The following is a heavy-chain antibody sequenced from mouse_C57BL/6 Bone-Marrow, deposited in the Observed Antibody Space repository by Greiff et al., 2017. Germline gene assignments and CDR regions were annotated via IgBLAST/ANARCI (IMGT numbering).Heavy chain of an antibody. CDR3: ARTGTLDD. J-gene: IGHJ2*01. V-gene: IGHV5-17*01. D-gene: IGHD4-1*01. Sequence: EVKLVESGGGLVKPGGSLKLSCAASGFTFSDYGMHWVRQAPETGLEWVAYISSGSSTIYYADTVKGRFTISRDNAKNTLFLQRTRLRSEDTAMYYCARTGTLDDWGKGTTRTV. CDR2: ISSGSSTI. CDR1: GFTFSDYG.